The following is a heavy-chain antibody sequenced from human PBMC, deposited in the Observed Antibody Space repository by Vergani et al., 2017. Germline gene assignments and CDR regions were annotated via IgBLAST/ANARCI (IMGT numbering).Heavy chain of an antibody. Sequence: EVQLLESGGGLVQPGGSLRVSCAASGFTFSSDAMSWVRQAPGKGLEWVSAVNRGSTTYYADSVKGRFTISRDNSKNTVFLQMNSLRAEDTAVYYCAKEGRSGITHFVADWGQGTLVTVSS. CDR2: VNRGSTT. V-gene: IGHV3-23*01. CDR3: AKEGRSGITHFVAD. D-gene: IGHD1-14*01. J-gene: IGHJ4*02. CDR1: GFTFSSDA.